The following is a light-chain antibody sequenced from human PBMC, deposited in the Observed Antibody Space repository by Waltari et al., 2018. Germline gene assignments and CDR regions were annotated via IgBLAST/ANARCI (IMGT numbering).Light chain of an antibody. CDR2: WAS. CDR3: QQYYTTPYT. Sequence: DIVMTQSPDSLAVSLGERATINCKSSQSVLYNSNNKNYLAWFQQKPGQPPKLLIYWASTRVSGVPDRFSGSGSGTEFTLTISSLQAEDVAVYYCQQYYTTPYTFGQGTKLEIK. CDR1: QSVLYNSNNKNY. J-gene: IGKJ2*01. V-gene: IGKV4-1*01.